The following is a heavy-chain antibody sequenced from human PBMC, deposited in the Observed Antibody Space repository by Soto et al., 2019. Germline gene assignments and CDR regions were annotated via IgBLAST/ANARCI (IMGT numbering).Heavy chain of an antibody. CDR3: ASHEGALWFGQYNWFDP. Sequence: SVKVSCKASGGTFSSYAISWVRQAPGQGLEWMGGIIPIFGTANYAQKFQGRVTITADESTSTAYMELSSLRSEDTAVYYCASHEGALWFGQYNWFDPWGQGTLVTVSS. CDR1: GGTFSSYA. J-gene: IGHJ5*02. CDR2: IIPIFGTA. D-gene: IGHD3-10*01. V-gene: IGHV1-69*13.